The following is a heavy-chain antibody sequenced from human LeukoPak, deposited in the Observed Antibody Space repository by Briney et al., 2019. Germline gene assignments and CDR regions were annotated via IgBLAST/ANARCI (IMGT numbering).Heavy chain of an antibody. CDR3: AREAVPAARSYNWFDP. J-gene: IGHJ5*02. Sequence: ASVKVSCKDSGYTFTSYGISWVRQAPGQGLEWMGWISAYNGNTNYAQKLQGRVTMTTDTSTSTAYMELRSLRSDDTAVYYCAREAVPAARSYNWFDPWGQGTLVTVSS. V-gene: IGHV1-18*01. CDR1: GYTFTSYG. D-gene: IGHD2-2*01. CDR2: ISAYNGNT.